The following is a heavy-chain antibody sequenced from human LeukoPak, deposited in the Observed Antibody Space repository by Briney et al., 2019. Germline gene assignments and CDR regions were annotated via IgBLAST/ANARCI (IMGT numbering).Heavy chain of an antibody. Sequence: SETLSLTCTVSGGSISSYYWSWIRQPPGKGLEWIGYIYHSGSTYYNPSLKSRVTISVDRSKNQFSLKLSSVTAADTAVYYCARLAVAGLDYWGQGTLVTVSS. D-gene: IGHD6-19*01. V-gene: IGHV4-59*12. CDR3: ARLAVAGLDY. CDR1: GGSISSYY. CDR2: IYHSGST. J-gene: IGHJ4*02.